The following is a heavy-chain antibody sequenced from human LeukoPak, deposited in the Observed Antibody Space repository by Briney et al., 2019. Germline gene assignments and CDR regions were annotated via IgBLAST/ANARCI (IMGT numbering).Heavy chain of an antibody. J-gene: IGHJ3*02. CDR2: IKSKTDGGTT. Sequence: GGSLRLSCAASGFTFSNAWMSWVRQAPGKGLEWVGRIKSKTDGGTTDYAAPVKGRFTISREDSKNTLYLQMNSLKTEDTAVYYCTTGGTYYYDSSGYGDAFDIWGQGTMVTVSS. D-gene: IGHD3-22*01. CDR3: TTGGTYYYDSSGYGDAFDI. V-gene: IGHV3-15*01. CDR1: GFTFSNAW.